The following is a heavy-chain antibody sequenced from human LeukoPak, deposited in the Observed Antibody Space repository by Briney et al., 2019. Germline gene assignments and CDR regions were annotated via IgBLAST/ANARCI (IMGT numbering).Heavy chain of an antibody. CDR2: IRYHGSDD. Sequence: GGSLRLSCEASEFAFNDYGMYWVRQAPGKGLEWVAFIRYHGSDDKYADSVKGRFTISRDNSKNRVYLQMTRLRVDDTAVYYCAKDKSIWGTASAGKRIDYWGQGALLTVSS. J-gene: IGHJ4*02. V-gene: IGHV3-30*02. D-gene: IGHD6-13*01. CDR3: AKDKSIWGTASAGKRIDY. CDR1: EFAFNDYG.